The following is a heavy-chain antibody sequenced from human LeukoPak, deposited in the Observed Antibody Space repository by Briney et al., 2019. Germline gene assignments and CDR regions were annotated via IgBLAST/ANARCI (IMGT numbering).Heavy chain of an antibody. CDR2: IYYSGST. CDR3: ARYSIAAPGAVDY. D-gene: IGHD6-13*01. Sequence: SETLSLTCTVSGGSISSGDYYWSWIRQPPGKGLEWIGYIYYSGSTYYNPSLKSRVTISVDTSKNQFSLKLSSVTAADTAVYYCARYSIAAPGAVDYWGQGTLVTVSS. J-gene: IGHJ4*02. V-gene: IGHV4-30-4*01. CDR1: GGSISSGDYY.